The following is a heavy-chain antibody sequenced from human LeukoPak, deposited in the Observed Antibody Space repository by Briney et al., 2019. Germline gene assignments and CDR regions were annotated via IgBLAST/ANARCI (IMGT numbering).Heavy chain of an antibody. CDR2: IYYSGST. J-gene: IGHJ4*02. CDR1: GGSISSYY. Sequence: SETLSLTCAVSGGSISSYYWSWIRQPPGKGLEWIGYIYYSGSTYYNPSLKSRVTISVDTSKNQFSLKLSSVTAADTAVYYCASGYCSSTSCSGSPFDYWGQGTLVTVSS. D-gene: IGHD2-2*03. CDR3: ASGYCSSTSCSGSPFDY. V-gene: IGHV4-30-4*01.